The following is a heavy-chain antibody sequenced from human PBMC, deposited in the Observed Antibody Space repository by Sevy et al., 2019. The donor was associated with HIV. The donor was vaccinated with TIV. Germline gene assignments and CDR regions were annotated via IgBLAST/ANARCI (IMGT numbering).Heavy chain of an antibody. V-gene: IGHV3-53*01. J-gene: IGHJ3*02. Sequence: GGSLRLSCAASGFTVSSTYMGWVRQAPGKGLEWVSIIYSGVTTSYADSVRGRFTISRDNSKNTLSLQMNGLRAEDTAVYYCARLSVYYYDVSGYYTTGNAFDIWGQGTMVTVSS. D-gene: IGHD3-22*01. CDR2: IYSGVTT. CDR1: GFTVSSTY. CDR3: ARLSVYYYDVSGYYTTGNAFDI.